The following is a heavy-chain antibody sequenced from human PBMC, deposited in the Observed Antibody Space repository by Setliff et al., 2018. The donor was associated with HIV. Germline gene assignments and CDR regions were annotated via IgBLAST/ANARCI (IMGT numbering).Heavy chain of an antibody. J-gene: IGHJ4*02. Sequence: SETLSLTCTVSGGYISSSSYYWGWIRQPPGKALEWIGSSYYSWSTYYNPSLKSRVTISVDTSKNQFSQKLSSVTATDTAVYYCARQTDLRGIAVAVPIWGPGTLVTVSS. CDR1: GGYISSSSYY. CDR2: SYYSWST. D-gene: IGHD6-19*01. V-gene: IGHV4-39*01. CDR3: ARQTDLRGIAVAVPI.